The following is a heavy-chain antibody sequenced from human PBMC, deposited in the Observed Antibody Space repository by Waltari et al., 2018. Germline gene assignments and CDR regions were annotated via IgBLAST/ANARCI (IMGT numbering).Heavy chain of an antibody. CDR2: IGSSSTYT. V-gene: IGHV3-21*01. CDR3: ASHLEDFYYYMDV. Sequence: EVQLVESGGGLVKPGGSLRLSCAASGLMFSSSTMNWVRQAPGKGLEWVSCIGSSSTYTYYADSVKGRFTISRDNARASLYLQMDSLRAEDTAVYYCASHLEDFYYYMDVWGKGTTVTVSS. CDR1: GLMFSSST. J-gene: IGHJ6*03.